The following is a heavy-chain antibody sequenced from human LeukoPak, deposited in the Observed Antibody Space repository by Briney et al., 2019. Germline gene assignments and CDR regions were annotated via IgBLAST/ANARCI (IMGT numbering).Heavy chain of an antibody. CDR2: IYYSGTT. CDR1: GGSISSYY. D-gene: IGHD7-27*01. J-gene: IGHJ4*02. CDR3: ARAKNRLGIRSQFDY. Sequence: PSETLSLTCTVSGGSISSYYWSWIRQPPGKGLEWIGYIYYSGTTSYYPSFKSRVTISVDTSKNQFSLNLKSVTAADTAMYYCARAKNRLGIRSQFDYWGQGTLVTVSS. V-gene: IGHV4-59*01.